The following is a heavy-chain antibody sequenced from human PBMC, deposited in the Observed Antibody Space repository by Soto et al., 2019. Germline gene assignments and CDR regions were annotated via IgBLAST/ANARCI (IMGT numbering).Heavy chain of an antibody. D-gene: IGHD6-13*01. CDR2: IYYSGST. CDR1: GGSISSGGYY. V-gene: IGHV4-31*03. Sequence: QVQLQESGPGLVKPSQTLSLTCTVSGGSISSGGYYWSWIRQHPGKGLEWIGYIYYSGSTYYNPSLKSRVTISVDTSKNQFSLKLSSVTAADTAVYYCANTKNSSSWRIYWYFDLWGRGTLVTVSS. J-gene: IGHJ2*01. CDR3: ANTKNSSSWRIYWYFDL.